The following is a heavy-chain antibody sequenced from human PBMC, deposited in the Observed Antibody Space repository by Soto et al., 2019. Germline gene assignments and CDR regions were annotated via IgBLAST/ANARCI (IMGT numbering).Heavy chain of an antibody. J-gene: IGHJ4*02. CDR2: IYPDDSDS. V-gene: IGHV5-51*01. CDR1: GDKFAAYW. Sequence: GESLTIACTCGGDKFAAYWIGWVRQMPGKGLEWMAIIYPDDSDSRYSPSFQGQVTISADKSISTAYLQWSSLKASDTAIYYCAATYGDYLDYWGQGTLVTVSS. D-gene: IGHD4-17*01. CDR3: AATYGDYLDY.